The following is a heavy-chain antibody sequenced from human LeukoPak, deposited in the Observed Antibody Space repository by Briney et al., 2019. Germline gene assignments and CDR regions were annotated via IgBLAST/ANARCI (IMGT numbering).Heavy chain of an antibody. CDR2: IKQDGSEK. D-gene: IGHD2-21*02. J-gene: IGHJ6*02. CDR3: AGGYCGGDCYSGYYYGMDV. Sequence: GGSLRLSCAASGFTFSSYWMNWVRQAPGKGLEWVANIKQDGSEKYYVDSVKGRFTISRDNAKNSLYLQMNSLRAEDTAVYYCAGGYCGGDCYSGYYYGMDVWGQGSTVTVSS. V-gene: IGHV3-7*04. CDR1: GFTFSSYW.